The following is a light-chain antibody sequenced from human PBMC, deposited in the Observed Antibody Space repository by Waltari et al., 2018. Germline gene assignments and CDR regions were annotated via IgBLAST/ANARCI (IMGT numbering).Light chain of an antibody. Sequence: QSVLTQPPSVSAAPAQSVTISCTGSSSHIGAGYGVLWYQQIPGSAPKVLIYRDDNRPSGVPDRFSGSKSGTSASLSVTGLHAEDEADYFCQSYDRDLNAVLFGGGTKLTVL. V-gene: IGLV1-40*01. CDR3: QSYDRDLNAVL. J-gene: IGLJ2*01. CDR1: SSHIGAGYG. CDR2: RDD.